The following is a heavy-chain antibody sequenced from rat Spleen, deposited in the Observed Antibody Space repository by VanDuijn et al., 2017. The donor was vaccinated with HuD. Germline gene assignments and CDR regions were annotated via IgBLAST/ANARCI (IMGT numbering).Heavy chain of an antibody. CDR2: ISYDGSST. V-gene: IGHV5-29*01. D-gene: IGHD1-2*01. J-gene: IGHJ3*01. Sequence: EVQLVESDGGLVQPGRSLKLSCAASGFTFSDYYMAWVRQAPTKGLEWVATISYDGSSTYYRDSVKGRFTISRDNAKSTLYLQMDSLRSEDTATYYCARQDSSYGYFDYWGRGTLVTVSS. CDR3: ARQDSSYGYFDY. CDR1: GFTFSDYY.